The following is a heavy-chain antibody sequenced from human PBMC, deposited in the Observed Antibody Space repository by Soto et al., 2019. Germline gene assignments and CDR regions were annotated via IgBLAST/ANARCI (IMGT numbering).Heavy chain of an antibody. CDR3: AKGASTTVFAFNDY. V-gene: IGHV3-9*01. D-gene: IGHD4-17*01. J-gene: IGHJ4*02. CDR2: ISWNSGNL. Sequence: EVQLVESGGGLVQPGRSLRLSCAASGFTFDDYAMHWVRQPPGKGLEWVSSISWNSGNLGYADSVKGRFTISRDNAKNSLSLQMNSLRGEDTALYYWAKGASTTVFAFNDYWGQGTLVTVSS. CDR1: GFTFDDYA.